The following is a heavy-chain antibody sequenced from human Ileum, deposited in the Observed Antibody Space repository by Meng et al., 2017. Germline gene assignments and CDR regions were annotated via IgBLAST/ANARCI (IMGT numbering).Heavy chain of an antibody. CDR1: GGSISSSFY. CDR2: IYLAGSP. Sequence: QLQESGPGLVEPSGTLSLTCTVSGGSISSSFYWSWVRQSPGKGLEWIGQIYLAGSPNYNPSLESRVTISVDKSKNQFSLRLTSVTAADTAIFYCVRHGGKYFDSWGQGTLVTVSS. V-gene: IGHV4-4*02. D-gene: IGHD2-15*01. CDR3: VRHGGKYFDS. J-gene: IGHJ4*02.